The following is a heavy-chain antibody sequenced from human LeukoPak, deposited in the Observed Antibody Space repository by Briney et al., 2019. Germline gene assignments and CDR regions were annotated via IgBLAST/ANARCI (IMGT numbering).Heavy chain of an antibody. D-gene: IGHD2-2*02. J-gene: IGHJ4*02. CDR2: ISYDGSNK. CDR3: GRDGGGGKDIVVVPAAILVY. Sequence: PGGSLRLSCAASGFTVSSNYMSWVRQAPGKGLEWVAVISYDGSNKYYADSVKGRFTISRDNSKNTLYLQMNSLRAEDTAVYYWGRDGGGGKDIVVVPAAILVYWGQGTLVTVSS. CDR1: GFTVSSNY. V-gene: IGHV3-30-3*01.